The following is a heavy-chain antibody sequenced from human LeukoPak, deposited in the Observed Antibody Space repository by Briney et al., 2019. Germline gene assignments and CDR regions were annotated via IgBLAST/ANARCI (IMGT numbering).Heavy chain of an antibody. V-gene: IGHV3-30*02. Sequence: GGSLRLSCAASGFSFSYYGMHWVRQAPGKGLEWVAFIRYDESKKYYADSVKGRFTISRDNSKNTLYLQMNSLRAEDTAVYYCAKAHIAIFGVVDAFDILGQGTMVTVSS. D-gene: IGHD3-3*01. CDR1: GFSFSYYG. CDR3: AKAHIAIFGVVDAFDI. J-gene: IGHJ3*02. CDR2: IRYDESKK.